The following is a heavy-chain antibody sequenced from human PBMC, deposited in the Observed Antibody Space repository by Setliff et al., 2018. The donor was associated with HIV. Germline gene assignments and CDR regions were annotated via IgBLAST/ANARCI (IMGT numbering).Heavy chain of an antibody. Sequence: ASVKVSCKASGYSFTSYYIHWVRQAPGQGLEWMGIINPSGGSTSYAQKFQGRVTMTRDTSTSTVYTELSSLRSEDTAVYNCARGYPSSPYYYYMDVWGKGTTVTVSS. CDR3: ARGYPSSPYYYYMDV. D-gene: IGHD5-12*01. CDR2: INPSGGST. CDR1: GYSFTSYY. V-gene: IGHV1-46*01. J-gene: IGHJ6*03.